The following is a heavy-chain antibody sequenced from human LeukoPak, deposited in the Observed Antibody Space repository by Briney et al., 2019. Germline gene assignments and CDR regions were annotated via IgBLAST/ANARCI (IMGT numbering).Heavy chain of an antibody. Sequence: SETLSLTCTVSGGSISSSSHYWGWIRQPPGKGLEWIGSLYHTGSSFYNPSLKSRVTMSVDTSKNQFSLNLTSMTAADTAVYYCARLPRWEPRDPFDFWGQGTLVTVSS. CDR2: LYHTGSS. V-gene: IGHV4-39*07. J-gene: IGHJ4*02. CDR3: ARLPRWEPRDPFDF. CDR1: GGSISSSSHY. D-gene: IGHD1-26*01.